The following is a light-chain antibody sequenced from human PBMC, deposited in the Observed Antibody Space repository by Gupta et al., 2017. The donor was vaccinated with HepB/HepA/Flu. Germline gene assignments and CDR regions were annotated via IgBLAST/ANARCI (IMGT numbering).Light chain of an antibody. Sequence: EIVLTQSPGTLSLSPGERATLSCRASQSVSSSYLAWYQQKPGQAPRLLIYGASNRATGFPDRFSGSGSGTDFTLTISRLEPEDFAVYYCQQDGSSPLTFGGGTKVEIK. CDR1: QSVSSSY. CDR3: QQDGSSPLT. J-gene: IGKJ4*01. V-gene: IGKV3-20*01. CDR2: GAS.